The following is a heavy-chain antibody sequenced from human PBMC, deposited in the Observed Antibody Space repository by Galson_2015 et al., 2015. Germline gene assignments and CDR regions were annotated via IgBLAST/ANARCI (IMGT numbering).Heavy chain of an antibody. Sequence: SLRLSCAASGFTFSSYGMSWVRQAPGKGLEWVSAISGSGSSTYYADSVKGRFTISRDNAKNTLYLQMNSLRAEDTVVYYCAKVSYQQLVGVDYFDYWVQGTLVTVSS. V-gene: IGHV3-23*01. D-gene: IGHD6-13*01. J-gene: IGHJ4*02. CDR3: AKVSYQQLVGVDYFDY. CDR1: GFTFSSYG. CDR2: ISGSGSST.